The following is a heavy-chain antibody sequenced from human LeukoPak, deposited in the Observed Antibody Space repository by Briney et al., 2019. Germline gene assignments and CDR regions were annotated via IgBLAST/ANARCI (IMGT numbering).Heavy chain of an antibody. CDR1: GGTFSSYA. CDR2: IIPIFGTA. D-gene: IGHD4-17*01. J-gene: IGHJ4*02. Sequence: ASVKVPCKASGGTFSSYAISWVRQAPGQGLEWMGGIIPIFGTANYAQKFQGRVTITADESTSTAYMELSSLRSEDTAVYYCARGYDYGDYHFDYWGQGTPVTVSS. V-gene: IGHV1-69*13. CDR3: ARGYDYGDYHFDY.